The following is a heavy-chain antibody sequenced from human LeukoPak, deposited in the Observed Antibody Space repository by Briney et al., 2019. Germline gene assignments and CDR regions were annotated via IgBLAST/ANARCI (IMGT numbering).Heavy chain of an antibody. J-gene: IGHJ4*02. CDR1: GGSIDTYY. CDR2: VFHTGST. CDR3: AREPLLWFGESYYFDY. D-gene: IGHD3-10*01. V-gene: IGHV4-59*01. Sequence: PSETLSLTCTVSGGSIDTYYWNWIRQPPGKGLEWIGYVFHTGSTNYNPSLKSRVTISVDTSKNQFSLKLSSVTAADTAVYYCAREPLLWFGESYYFDYWGQGTLVTVSS.